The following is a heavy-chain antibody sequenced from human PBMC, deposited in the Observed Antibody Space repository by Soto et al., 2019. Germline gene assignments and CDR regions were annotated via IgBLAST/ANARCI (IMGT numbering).Heavy chain of an antibody. CDR3: ARDGSGSYYGY. J-gene: IGHJ4*02. CDR1: GFTFSSYG. V-gene: IGHV3-33*01. Sequence: GGSLRLSCAASGFTFSSYGMHWVRQAPGKGLEWVAVIWYDGSNKYCADSVKGRFTISRDNSKNTLYLQMDSLRAEDTAVYYCARDGSGSYYGYWGQGTLVTVSS. D-gene: IGHD3-10*01. CDR2: IWYDGSNK.